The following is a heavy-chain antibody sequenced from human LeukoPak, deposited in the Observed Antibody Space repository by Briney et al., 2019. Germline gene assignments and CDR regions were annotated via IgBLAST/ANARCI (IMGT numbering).Heavy chain of an antibody. CDR1: GFTFSSYS. J-gene: IGHJ6*02. CDR2: ISSSSSYI. Sequence: SGGSLRLSCAASGFTFSSYSMNWVRQAPGKGLEWVSSISSSSSYIYYADSVKGRFTISRDNAKNSLYLQMNSLRAEDTAVYYCARDFADFWVYYYGMDVWGQGTTVTVSS. CDR3: ARDFADFWVYYYGMDV. D-gene: IGHD3-3*01. V-gene: IGHV3-21*01.